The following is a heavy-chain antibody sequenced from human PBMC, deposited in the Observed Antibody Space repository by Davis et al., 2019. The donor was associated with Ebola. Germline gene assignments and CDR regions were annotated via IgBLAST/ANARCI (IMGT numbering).Heavy chain of an antibody. D-gene: IGHD3-10*01. Sequence: GGSLRLSCAASGFTFSSYAMSWVRQAPGKGLEWVSVIYSGGSTYYADSVKGRFTISRDNSKNSLYLQMNSLRTEDTALYYCAKDIGEERSNIFYYYYGMDVWGQGTTVTVSS. CDR3: AKDIGEERSNIFYYYYGMDV. J-gene: IGHJ6*02. CDR1: GFTFSSYA. CDR2: IYSGGST. V-gene: IGHV3-23*03.